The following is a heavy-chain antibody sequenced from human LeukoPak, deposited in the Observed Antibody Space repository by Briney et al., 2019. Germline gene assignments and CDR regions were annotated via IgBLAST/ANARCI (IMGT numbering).Heavy chain of an antibody. CDR2: INPNSGGT. D-gene: IGHD4-17*01. CDR1: VYTFTGYY. J-gene: IGHJ4*02. Sequence: ASVKVSCKASVYTFTGYYMHWGRQAPGQGLEGMGWINPNSGGTNYAQKFQGRVTMTRDTSISTAYMQLSRLRTADTAVYYCARANYYGEDFDYWGQGTLVTVSS. V-gene: IGHV1-2*02. CDR3: ARANYYGEDFDY.